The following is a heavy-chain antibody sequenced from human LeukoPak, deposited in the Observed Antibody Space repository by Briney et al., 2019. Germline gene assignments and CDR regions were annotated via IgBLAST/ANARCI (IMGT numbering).Heavy chain of an antibody. CDR3: TRDRGSSTLGDY. V-gene: IGHV3-23*01. CDR1: GFTFSSYA. Sequence: GGSLRLSCAASGFTFSSYAMSWVRQAPGKGLEWVSVISDSGGSTYSADSVKGRFTIPRYNSKNTLYLQMNSLRAEDTAVYYCTRDRGSSTLGDYWGQGTLVTVSS. CDR2: ISDSGGST. D-gene: IGHD7-27*01. J-gene: IGHJ4*02.